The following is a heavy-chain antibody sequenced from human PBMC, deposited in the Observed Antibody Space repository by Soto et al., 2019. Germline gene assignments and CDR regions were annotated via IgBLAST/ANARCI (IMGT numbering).Heavy chain of an antibody. CDR1: GFTFSSYG. D-gene: IGHD5-18*01. CDR2: ISYDGSNK. Sequence: QVQLVESGGGVVQPGRSLRLSCAASGFTFSSYGMHWVRQAPGKGLEWVAVISYDGSNKYYADSVKGRFTISRDNSKNTLYLQMNSLRAEDTAVYYFAKEQPTGPLDYYMDVWGKGTTVTVSS. CDR3: AKEQPTGPLDYYMDV. J-gene: IGHJ6*03. V-gene: IGHV3-30*18.